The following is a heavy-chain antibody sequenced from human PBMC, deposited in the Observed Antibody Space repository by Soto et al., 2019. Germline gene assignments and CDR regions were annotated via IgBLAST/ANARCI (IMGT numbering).Heavy chain of an antibody. CDR3: ASYITQVVQLVLPPYYYYGMDV. CDR2: IIPTFDTP. J-gene: IGHJ6*02. V-gene: IGHV1-69*05. D-gene: IGHD6-6*01. CDR1: GGTFSAYA. Sequence: ASVKVSCKASGGTFSAYAISWVRQAPGQGLEWMEGIIPTFDTPKYAQKLQGRVTITTDKSTSTVYKEKSNLTSKDTDKNKYASYITQVVQLVLPPYYYYGMDVWGQGTTVTVSS.